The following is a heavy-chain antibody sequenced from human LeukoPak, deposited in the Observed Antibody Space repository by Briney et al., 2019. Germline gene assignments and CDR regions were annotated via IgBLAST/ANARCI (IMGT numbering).Heavy chain of an antibody. CDR3: ARAQTRTLGYFDY. J-gene: IGHJ4*02. V-gene: IGHV3-30*04. CDR2: ISYDGSNK. D-gene: IGHD2-2*01. Sequence: RGSLRDSSAASGFTFSSYAMHWVRQAPGKGLEWVAVISYDGSNKYYADSVKGRFTISRDNSKNTLYLQMNSLRAEDTAVYYCARAQTRTLGYFDYWGQGNLVRVSS. CDR1: GFTFSSYA.